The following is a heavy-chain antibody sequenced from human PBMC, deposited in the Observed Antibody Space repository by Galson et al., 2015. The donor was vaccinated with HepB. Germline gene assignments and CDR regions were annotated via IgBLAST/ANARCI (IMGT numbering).Heavy chain of an antibody. CDR1: GFNFSDSP. Sequence: SLRLSCAASGFNFSDSPLHWVRQAPGKGLEWVAMISDEGMNKYYADSVRGRFTISRSNSKETLFLQMNTMRTEDTAVYYCAKGGTDKSLDYWGQGTLVAV. J-gene: IGHJ4*02. V-gene: IGHV3-30*04. CDR2: ISDEGMNK. CDR3: AKGGTDKSLDY. D-gene: IGHD3-16*01.